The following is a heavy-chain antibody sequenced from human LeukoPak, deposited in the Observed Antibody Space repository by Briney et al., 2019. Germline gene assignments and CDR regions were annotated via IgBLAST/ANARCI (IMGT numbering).Heavy chain of an antibody. Sequence: ASGYLCLTWADSGFAFGSCCRRWVRQVPGKGLVWVARINGDGSRTDYADSVKGRFTISRDNAKNTLYLQMNSLRDEDTAVYSCARGGFLDYCTDGECFPYHLGLGTLVTVSS. CDR3: ARGGFLDYCTDGECFPYH. D-gene: IGHD2-8*01. J-gene: IGHJ5*02. CDR1: GFAFGSCC. V-gene: IGHV3-74*01. CDR2: INGDGSRT.